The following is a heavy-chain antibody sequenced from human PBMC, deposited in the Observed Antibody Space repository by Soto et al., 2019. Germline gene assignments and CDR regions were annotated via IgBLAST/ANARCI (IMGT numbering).Heavy chain of an antibody. CDR1: CGSISSSSDY. CDR2: IYYSGST. D-gene: IGHD3-10*01. Sequence: SETLSLTRTVSCGSISSSSDYWGRIRQPPGKGLEWIGSIYYSGSTYYNPSLKSRVTISVDTSKNQFSLKLSSVTAADTGVYNCARQNRPPCVFYWGQGTLVTVSS. V-gene: IGHV4-39*01. J-gene: IGHJ4*02. CDR3: ARQNRPPCVFY.